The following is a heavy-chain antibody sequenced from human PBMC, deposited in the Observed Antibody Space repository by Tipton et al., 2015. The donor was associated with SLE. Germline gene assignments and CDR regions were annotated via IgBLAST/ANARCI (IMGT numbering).Heavy chain of an antibody. V-gene: IGHV3-20*04. CDR1: GFTFDDYG. J-gene: IGHJ5*02. CDR2: INWNGGST. D-gene: IGHD3-10*01. Sequence: SLRLSCAASGFTFDDYGMSWVRQAPGKGLEWVSGINWNGGSTGYADSVKGRFTISRDNAKNSLYLQMNSLRAEDTAVYYCAKGGPLLWFGELSRWFDPWGQGTLVTVSS. CDR3: AKGGPLLWFGELSRWFDP.